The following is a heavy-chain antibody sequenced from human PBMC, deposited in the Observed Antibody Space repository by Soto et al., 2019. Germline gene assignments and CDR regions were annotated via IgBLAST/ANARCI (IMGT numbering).Heavy chain of an antibody. Sequence: QVQLVESGGGVVQPGRSLRLSCAASGFTFSSYGMHWVRQAPGKGLEWVAVISYDGSNKYYADSVKGRFTISRDNSKNTLYLQMNSRRAEDTAVYYCAIDLHYDFWSGYAGDWGKGTLVTVSS. CDR1: GFTFSSYG. V-gene: IGHV3-30*03. CDR2: ISYDGSNK. J-gene: IGHJ4*02. CDR3: AIDLHYDFWSGYAGD. D-gene: IGHD3-3*01.